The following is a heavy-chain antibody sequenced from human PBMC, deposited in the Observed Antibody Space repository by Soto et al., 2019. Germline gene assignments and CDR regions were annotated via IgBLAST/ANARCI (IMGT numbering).Heavy chain of an antibody. CDR3: AREYTYGSNFFDC. J-gene: IGHJ4*02. V-gene: IGHV4-31*03. CDR1: GGSIGSAAYY. Sequence: QVQLQESGPGLVKPSQTLSLTCTVSGGSIGSAAYYWSWNRQHPGEGLEWIGYISHSGSTYYNPSLKSRVIISVDTSKNQFSLSLTSVTAADTAVYYCAREYTYGSNFFDCWGQGALVTVSS. D-gene: IGHD5-18*01. CDR2: ISHSGST.